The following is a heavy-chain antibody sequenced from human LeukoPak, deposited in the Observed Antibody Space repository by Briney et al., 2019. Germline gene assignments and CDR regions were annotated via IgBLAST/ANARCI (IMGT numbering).Heavy chain of an antibody. V-gene: IGHV5-51*01. CDR3: ARQGSTVTMDY. Sequence: GESLQISCQGSGFRFTSYWIGWVRPVPGKGLEWMGIINPGDSDTRYSPSFQGQVTISADKSISTTYLQWSSLKASDSAIYYCARQGSTVTMDYWGQGTLVTVSS. CDR2: INPGDSDT. D-gene: IGHD4-17*01. J-gene: IGHJ4*02. CDR1: GFRFTSYW.